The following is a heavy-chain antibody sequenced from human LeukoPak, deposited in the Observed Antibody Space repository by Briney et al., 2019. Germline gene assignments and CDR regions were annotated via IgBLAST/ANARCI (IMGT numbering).Heavy chain of an antibody. CDR2: ISYDGSNK. CDR1: GFTFSSYA. CDR3: ARDVYSNYYFDY. J-gene: IGHJ4*02. Sequence: GGSLRLSCAASGFTFSSYAMHWVRQAPGEGLEWVAVISYDGSNKYYADSVKGRFTISRDNSKNTLYLQMNSLRAEDTAVYYCARDVYSNYYFDYWGQGTLVTVSS. D-gene: IGHD4-11*01. V-gene: IGHV3-30-3*01.